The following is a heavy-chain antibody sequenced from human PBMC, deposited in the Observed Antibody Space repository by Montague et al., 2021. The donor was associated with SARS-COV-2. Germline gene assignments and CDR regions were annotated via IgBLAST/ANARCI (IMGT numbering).Heavy chain of an antibody. D-gene: IGHD2-2*01. CDR2: IYYSGST. Sequence: SETLSLTCTVSGGSISSSSYYWGWIRQPPGKGLEWIGSIYYSGSTYYNPSLKSRVTISVDTSKNQFSLKLSSVTAADTAVYYCARHLVYCSSTSCYEGRFESWGQGTLVTVSS. CDR3: ARHLVYCSSTSCYEGRFES. CDR1: GGSISSSSYY. V-gene: IGHV4-39*01. J-gene: IGHJ5*01.